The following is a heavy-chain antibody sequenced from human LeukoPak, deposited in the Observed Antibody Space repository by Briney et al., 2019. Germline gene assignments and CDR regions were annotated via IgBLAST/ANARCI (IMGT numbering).Heavy chain of an antibody. CDR1: GFTFSTYR. V-gene: IGHV3-23*01. J-gene: IGHJ4*02. Sequence: PGGSLRLSCAASGFTFSTYRMNWVRQAPGKGLEWVSAISGSGGSTYYADSVKGRFTISRDNSKNTLYLQMNSLRAEDTAVYYCAKDASGKDSSSSMNWGQGTLVTVSS. CDR2: ISGSGGST. D-gene: IGHD6-13*01. CDR3: AKDASGKDSSSSMN.